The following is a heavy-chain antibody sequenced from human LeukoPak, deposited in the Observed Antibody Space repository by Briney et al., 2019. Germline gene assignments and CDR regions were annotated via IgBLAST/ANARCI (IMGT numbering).Heavy chain of an antibody. CDR1: GFTFDDYG. D-gene: IGHD3-9*01. V-gene: IGHV3-20*04. J-gene: IGHJ6*03. Sequence: GGSLRLSCAASGFTFDDYGMSWVRQAPGKGLEWVSGINWNGGSTGYADSVKGRFTISGDNAKNSLYLQMNSLRAEDTALYYCARVLVPLPCDILTGYYNYYYYYYMDVWGKGTTVTVSS. CDR3: ARVLVPLPCDILTGYYNYYYYYYMDV. CDR2: INWNGGST.